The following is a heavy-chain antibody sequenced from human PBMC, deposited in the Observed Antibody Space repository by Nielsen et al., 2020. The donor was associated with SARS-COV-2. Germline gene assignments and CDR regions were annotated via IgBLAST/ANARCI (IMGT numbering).Heavy chain of an antibody. V-gene: IGHV3-73*01. CDR3: ARVEGSSWYFEY. Sequence: GGSLRLSCAASGFTFSDSTIHWVRQASGKGLEWVGRIRSKANSYATGFAASVRGRFTISRDNAKNSLSLQMNSLRAEDTAVYYCARVEGSSWYFEYWGQGTLVTVSS. D-gene: IGHD6-13*01. J-gene: IGHJ4*02. CDR1: GFTFSDST. CDR2: IRSKANSYAT.